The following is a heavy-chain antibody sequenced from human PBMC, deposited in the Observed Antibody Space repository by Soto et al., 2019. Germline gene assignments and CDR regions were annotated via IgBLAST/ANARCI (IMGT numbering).Heavy chain of an antibody. CDR3: AHSGRYSSSWYGLGFDY. Sequence: QITLKESGPTLVKPTQTLTLTCTFSGFSLSTSGVGVGWIRQPPGKALEWLALIYWDDDKRYSPSLKSRLTIPKDTSKNQVVLTMTNMDPVDTATYYCAHSGRYSSSWYGLGFDYWGQGTLVTVSS. CDR1: GFSLSTSGVG. V-gene: IGHV2-5*02. J-gene: IGHJ4*02. D-gene: IGHD6-13*01. CDR2: IYWDDDK.